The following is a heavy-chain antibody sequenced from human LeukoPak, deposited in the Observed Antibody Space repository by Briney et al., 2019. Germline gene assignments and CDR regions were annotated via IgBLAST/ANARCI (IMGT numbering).Heavy chain of an antibody. CDR1: GFTLGDYA. CDR2: ISGSGGST. V-gene: IGHV3-23*01. D-gene: IGHD1-26*01. Sequence: GGSLRLSCTASGFTLGDYAMSWVRQAPGKGLEWVSAISGSGGSTYYADSVKGRFTISRDNSKNTLYLQMNSLRAEDTAVYYCAKSPVGATTVYFDYWGQGTLVTVSS. CDR3: AKSPVGATTVYFDY. J-gene: IGHJ4*02.